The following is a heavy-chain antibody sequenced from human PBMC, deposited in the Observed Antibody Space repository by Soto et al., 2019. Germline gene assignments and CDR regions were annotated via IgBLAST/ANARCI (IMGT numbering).Heavy chain of an antibody. Sequence: QVQLVQSGAEVKKPGASVKVSCKTSGYTFTGYYIYWVRQAPGQGLEWMGWINPHSGGTDSSQKFQGRVTMTRDTSVRTAYMELSRLRSDDTAVYYCAGTSCSSTTCPTTYWGQGTLVTVST. D-gene: IGHD2-2*01. V-gene: IGHV1-2*02. J-gene: IGHJ4*02. CDR2: INPHSGGT. CDR3: AGTSCSSTTCPTTY. CDR1: GYTFTGYY.